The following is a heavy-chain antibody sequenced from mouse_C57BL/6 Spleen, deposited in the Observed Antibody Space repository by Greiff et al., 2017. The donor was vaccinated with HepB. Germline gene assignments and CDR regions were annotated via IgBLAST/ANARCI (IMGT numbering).Heavy chain of an antibody. D-gene: IGHD1-1*01. V-gene: IGHV1-82*01. Sequence: VHLQQSGPELVKPGASVKISCKASGYAFSSSWMNWVKQRPGKGLEWIGRIYPGDGDTNYNGKFKGKATLTADKSSSTAYMQLSSLTSEDSAVYFCARWGPYTVVATRGFAYWGQGTLVTVSA. CDR2: IYPGDGDT. CDR3: ARWGPYTVVATRGFAY. J-gene: IGHJ3*01. CDR1: GYAFSSSW.